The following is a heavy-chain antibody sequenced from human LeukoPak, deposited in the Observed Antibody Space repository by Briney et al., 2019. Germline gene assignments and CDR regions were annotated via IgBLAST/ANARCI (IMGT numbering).Heavy chain of an antibody. V-gene: IGHV1-18*01. CDR2: ISAYNGNT. D-gene: IGHD1-7*01. Sequence: ASVKVSCKASGYTFTSYGISWVRQAPGQGLEWMGWISAYNGNTNYAQKLQGRVTMTTDTSTSTAYMELRSLRSDDTAVYYCATSNWNYGYFDYWGQGTLVTVSS. J-gene: IGHJ4*02. CDR1: GYTFTSYG. CDR3: ATSNWNYGYFDY.